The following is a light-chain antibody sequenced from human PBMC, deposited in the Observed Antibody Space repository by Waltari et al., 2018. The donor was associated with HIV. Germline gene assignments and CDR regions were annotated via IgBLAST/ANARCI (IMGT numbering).Light chain of an antibody. V-gene: IGLV2-8*01. CDR2: EVT. Sequence: QSALTQPHSASGSPGQSVTISCTGTSSDVGCYNYVSWYQQHPGKAPKLMIYEVTKRPSGVPDRFSGSKSGNTASLTVSGLQAEDEADYYCSSYAGSSNLRVFGGGTKLTVL. CDR1: SSDVGCYNY. J-gene: IGLJ2*01. CDR3: SSYAGSSNLRV.